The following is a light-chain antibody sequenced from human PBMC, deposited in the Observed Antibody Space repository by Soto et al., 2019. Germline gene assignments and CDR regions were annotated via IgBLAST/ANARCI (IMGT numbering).Light chain of an antibody. CDR1: SSDVGGYNY. Sequence: QSALTQPRSVSGSPGQSVTISCTGTSSDVGGYNYVSWYQHHPGKAPKFIMSDVNKRPSGVPDRFSGSKSGNTAYLTIHGLQAEDEADYHCCSYAGSNTFYVFGTGTKLTVL. CDR2: DVN. V-gene: IGLV2-11*01. CDR3: CSYAGSNTFYV. J-gene: IGLJ1*01.